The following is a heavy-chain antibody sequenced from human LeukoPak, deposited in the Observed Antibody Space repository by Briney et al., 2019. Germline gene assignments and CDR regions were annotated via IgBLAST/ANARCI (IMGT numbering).Heavy chain of an antibody. J-gene: IGHJ4*02. D-gene: IGHD4-17*01. Sequence: GGSLRLSCAAPGFTFSNYAMSWVRQAPGKGLEWVSAISDSGGSTYYADSMKGRFTISRDNSKNTLYLQMNSLRAEDTAVYYCASRRDGEGFTSFDYWGQGTLVTVSS. CDR3: ASRRDGEGFTSFDY. CDR1: GFTFSNYA. V-gene: IGHV3-23*01. CDR2: ISDSGGST.